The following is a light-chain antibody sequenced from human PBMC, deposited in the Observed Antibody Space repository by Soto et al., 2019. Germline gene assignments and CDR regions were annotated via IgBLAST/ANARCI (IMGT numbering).Light chain of an antibody. J-gene: IGLJ2*01. CDR1: SSDVGGYNY. Sequence: QSALTQPASVSGSPGQSITISCTGTSSDVGGYNYVSWYQQHPGKAPKLMIYEVSNRPLGVSNRFSGSKSGNTASLTISGLQAEDEADYYCTSYTSGSTLVVFGGGTQLTVL. V-gene: IGLV2-14*01. CDR2: EVS. CDR3: TSYTSGSTLVV.